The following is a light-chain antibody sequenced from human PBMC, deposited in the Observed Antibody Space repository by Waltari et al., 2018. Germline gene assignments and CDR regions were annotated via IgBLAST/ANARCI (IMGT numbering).Light chain of an antibody. J-gene: IGKJ4*01. CDR3: QQYNNWPLT. Sequence: EIVLTQSPATLSASPGARSTLSRRASQSVTSSHLAWYQQKPGQPPRLLIYGVPTRATGIPARFSGSGSGTEFTLTISSLQSEDFAVYYCQQYNNWPLTFGGGTKVEIK. CDR2: GVP. CDR1: QSVTSSH. V-gene: IGKV3-15*01.